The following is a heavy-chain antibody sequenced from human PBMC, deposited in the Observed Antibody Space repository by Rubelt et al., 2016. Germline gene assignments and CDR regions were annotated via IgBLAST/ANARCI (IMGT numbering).Heavy chain of an antibody. V-gene: IGHV3-74*01. J-gene: IGHJ4*02. D-gene: IGHD4-11*01. CDR3: VRDVPTAHFDY. Sequence: WVAQINQDGSSTHYAGSVRGRITISRDNAENMLYLQMNSLRDEDTAMYFCVRDVPTAHFDYWGQGTLVTVSS. CDR2: INQDGSST.